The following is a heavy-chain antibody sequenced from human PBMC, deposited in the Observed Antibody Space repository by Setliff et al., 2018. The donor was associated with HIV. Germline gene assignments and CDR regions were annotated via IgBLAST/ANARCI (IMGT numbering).Heavy chain of an antibody. CDR3: ARGKGVGGVIITGGSDV. D-gene: IGHD3-10*01. CDR2: MNPNTGVA. J-gene: IGHJ6*04. Sequence: VASVKVSCKASGHTFSNSDIHWVRRATGQGLEWMGWMNPNTGVAGYALKFQGRVTMTRDTSISTAYMELSSLTSEDTAVYWCARGKGVGGVIITGGSDVWGKGTTVTVSS. V-gene: IGHV1-8*01. CDR1: GHTFSNSD.